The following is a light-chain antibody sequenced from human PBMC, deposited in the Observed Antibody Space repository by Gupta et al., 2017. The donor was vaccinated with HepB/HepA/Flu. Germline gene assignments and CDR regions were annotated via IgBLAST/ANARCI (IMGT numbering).Light chain of an antibody. V-gene: IGLV7-46*01. CDR3: LLSDDGVRV. CDR2: DTN. J-gene: IGLJ2*01. Sequence: QAVVTQEPSLTVSPGGTVTLTCGSSTGTVTSTHYPYWFQVKPGQAPTTLIYDTNNKQSWAFARFSASPRGGKAALTLSGAKPEDEDEYYCLLSDDGVRVFGGGTKLTVL. CDR1: TGTVTSTHY.